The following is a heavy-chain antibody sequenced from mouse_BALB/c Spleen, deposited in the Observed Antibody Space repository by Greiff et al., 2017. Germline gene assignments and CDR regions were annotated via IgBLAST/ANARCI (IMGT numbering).Heavy chain of an antibody. CDR1: GYAFTNYL. V-gene: IGHV1-54*01. Sequence: QVQLQQSGAELVRPGTSVKVSCKASGYAFTNYLIEWVKQRPGQGLEWIGVLNPGSGGTNYNEKFKGKATLTADKSSSTAYMQLSSLTSDDSAGYFCARSLGQGRYGWYFEVWGAGTTVTVAS. CDR2: LNPGSGGT. CDR3: ARSLGQGRYGWYFEV. D-gene: IGHD2-14*01. J-gene: IGHJ1*01.